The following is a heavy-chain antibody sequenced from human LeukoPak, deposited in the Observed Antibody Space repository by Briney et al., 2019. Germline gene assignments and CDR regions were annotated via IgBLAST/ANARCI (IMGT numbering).Heavy chain of an antibody. CDR3: AKDRTSQYNFWSGSYTQYYYYYMDV. CDR2: MTNSGGNT. Sequence: GGSLRLSCAASGFTFRTNAMSWVRQAPGKGLEWVSSMTNSGGNTYYADSVKGRFTISSDTSKNTLYLQMNSLRAEDTAVYYCAKDRTSQYNFWSGSYTQYYYYYMDVWGEGTTVAVSS. J-gene: IGHJ6*03. CDR1: GFTFRTNA. D-gene: IGHD3-3*01. V-gene: IGHV3-23*01.